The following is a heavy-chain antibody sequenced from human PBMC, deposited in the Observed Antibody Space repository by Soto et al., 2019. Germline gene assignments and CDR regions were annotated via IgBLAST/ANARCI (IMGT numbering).Heavy chain of an antibody. Sequence: SETLSLTCTVSGGSISSGGYYWSWIRQHPGKGLEWIGYIYYSGSTYYNPSLKSRVTISVDTSKNQFSLKLSSVTAADTAVYYCASNPQDGRHDAFDIWGQGTMVTVSS. V-gene: IGHV4-31*03. CDR2: IYYSGST. J-gene: IGHJ3*02. CDR3: ASNPQDGRHDAFDI. CDR1: GGSISSGGYY.